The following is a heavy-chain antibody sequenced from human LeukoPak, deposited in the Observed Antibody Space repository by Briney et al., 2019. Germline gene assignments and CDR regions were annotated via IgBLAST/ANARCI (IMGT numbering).Heavy chain of an antibody. J-gene: IGHJ6*02. CDR3: ARDQDFWSGYRSHYYGMDV. CDR1: GFTFSSYG. Sequence: GRSLRLSCAASGFTFSSYGMHWVRQAPGKGLEWVAVIWYDGSNKYYADSVKGRFTISRDNSKNTLYLQMNSLRAEDTAVYYCARDQDFWSGYRSHYYGMDVWGQGTTVTVSS. V-gene: IGHV3-33*01. D-gene: IGHD3-3*01. CDR2: IWYDGSNK.